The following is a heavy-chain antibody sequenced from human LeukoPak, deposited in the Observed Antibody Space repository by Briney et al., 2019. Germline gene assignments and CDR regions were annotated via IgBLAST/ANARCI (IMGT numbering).Heavy chain of an antibody. CDR1: GGSIGSYY. V-gene: IGHV4-59*01. J-gene: IGHJ6*03. D-gene: IGHD6-13*01. CDR2: IYYSGST. CDR3: ARARYSSSWYNYYYYMDV. Sequence: SETLSLTCTVSGGSIGSYYWSWIRQPPGKGLEWIGYIYYSGSTNYNPSLKSRVTISVDTSKNQFSLKLSSVTAADTAVYYCARARYSSSWYNYYYYMDVWGKGTTVTISS.